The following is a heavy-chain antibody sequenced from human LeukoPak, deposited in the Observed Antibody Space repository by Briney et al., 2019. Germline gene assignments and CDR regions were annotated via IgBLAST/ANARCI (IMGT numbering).Heavy chain of an antibody. CDR2: INPNSGGT. CDR3: ARVPPGATLNGYFDL. CDR1: GGTFSSSG. Sequence: ASVKVSCKASGGTFSSSGISWVRQAPGQGLEWMGWINPNSGGTNYAQKFQGRVTMTRDTSISTAYMELSRLRSDDTAVYYCARVPPGATLNGYFDLWGRGTLVTVSS. V-gene: IGHV1-2*02. D-gene: IGHD1-26*01. J-gene: IGHJ2*01.